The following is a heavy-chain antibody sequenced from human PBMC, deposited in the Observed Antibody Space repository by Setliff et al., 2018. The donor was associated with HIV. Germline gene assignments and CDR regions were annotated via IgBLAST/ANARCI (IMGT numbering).Heavy chain of an antibody. D-gene: IGHD3-16*01. J-gene: IGHJ4*02. CDR2: IRSKAYGGTT. V-gene: IGHV3-49*04. Sequence: PGGSLRLSCTASGFTFGDYAMSWVRPAPGKGLEWVGFIRSKAYGGTTEYAASVKGRFTISRDDSKSIAYLQMNSLKTEDTAVYYCTTSRGQGDYWGQGTLVTVSS. CDR1: GFTFGDYA. CDR3: TTSRGQGDY.